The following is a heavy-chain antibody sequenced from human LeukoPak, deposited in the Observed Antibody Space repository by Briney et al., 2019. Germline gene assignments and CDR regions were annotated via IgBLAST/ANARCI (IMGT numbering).Heavy chain of an antibody. J-gene: IGHJ4*02. Sequence: PGGSLTLSCSASGFAFSAYWMNWVRQAPGKGPEWVANINLSGSAQYYVDSVKGRCTISRDNAKSSLYLQMNSLRVEDTAVYYCAAWGLHNYWGQGTLVTVSP. CDR1: GFAFSAYW. CDR3: AAWGLHNY. CDR2: INLSGSAQ. V-gene: IGHV3-7*01. D-gene: IGHD7-27*01.